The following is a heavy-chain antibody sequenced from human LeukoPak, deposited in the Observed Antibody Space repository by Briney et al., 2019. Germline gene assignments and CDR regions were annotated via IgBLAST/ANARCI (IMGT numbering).Heavy chain of an antibody. CDR3: VREVGGYIGERGYFDY. J-gene: IGHJ4*02. CDR2: IYSDGRT. CDR1: GFSVIRSF. V-gene: IGHV3-66*01. D-gene: IGHD5-12*01. Sequence: GDSLRLYCAASGFSVIRSFMSWVRQAPGKGLEWVSVIYSDGRTYYADAVKGRFTISRDNSQNTLYLLMNSLRAEDTAVYYCVREVGGYIGERGYFDYWGQGTLVAVSS.